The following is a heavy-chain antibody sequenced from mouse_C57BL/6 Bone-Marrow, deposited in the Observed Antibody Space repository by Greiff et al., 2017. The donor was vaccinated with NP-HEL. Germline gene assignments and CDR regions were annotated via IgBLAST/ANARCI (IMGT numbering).Heavy chain of an antibody. V-gene: IGHV5-4*01. CDR3: AREILLSYAMDY. Sequence: EVKLMESGGGLVKPGGSLKLSCAASGFTFSSYAMSWVRQTPEKRLEWVATISDGGSYTYYPDNVKGRFTISRDNAKNNLYLQMSHLKSEDTAMYYCAREILLSYAMDYWGQGTSVTVSS. CDR2: ISDGGSYT. J-gene: IGHJ4*01. CDR1: GFTFSSYA.